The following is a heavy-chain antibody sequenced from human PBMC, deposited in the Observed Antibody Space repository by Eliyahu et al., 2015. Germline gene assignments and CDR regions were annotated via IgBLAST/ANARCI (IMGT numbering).Heavy chain of an antibody. CDR2: ISSSSSYI. V-gene: IGHV3-21*01. J-gene: IGHJ3*02. CDR3: ARDNNWNDPKARDAFDI. Sequence: EVQLVESGGGLVKPGGSLRLSCAASGFPFSXLSMNWVRQAPGKGLGWVSSISSSSSYIYYADSVKGRFTISRDNAKNSLYLQMNSLRAEDTAVYYCARDNNWNDPKARDAFDIWGQGTMVTVSS. CDR1: GFPFSXLS. D-gene: IGHD1-1*01.